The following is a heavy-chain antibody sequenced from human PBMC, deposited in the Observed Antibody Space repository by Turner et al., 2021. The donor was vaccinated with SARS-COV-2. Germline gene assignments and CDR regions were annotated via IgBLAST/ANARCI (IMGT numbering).Heavy chain of an antibody. J-gene: IGHJ4*02. D-gene: IGHD1-26*01. CDR3: ARGANGNFDY. CDR2: ISSTSNYI. V-gene: IGHV3-21*01. CDR1: GFTFSSYS. Sequence: EVQLVESGGGLVKPGGSLRLSCAASGFTFSSYSMNWVRQAPGKGLEWVSSISSTSNYIFYADSVKGRFTISRDNAKNSLYLQMNSLRVEDTAVYYRARGANGNFDYWGQGALVTVSS.